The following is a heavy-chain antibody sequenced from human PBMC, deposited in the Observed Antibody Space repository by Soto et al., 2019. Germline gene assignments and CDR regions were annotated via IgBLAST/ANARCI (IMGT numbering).Heavy chain of an antibody. D-gene: IGHD3-22*01. J-gene: IGHJ4*02. CDR1: GFTFSSYA. CDR3: AKDITMIESYYFDS. CDR2: ISGSGGST. Sequence: EVQLLESGGGLVQPGGSLRLSCAASGFTFSSYAMSWVRQAPGKGLEWVSAISGSGGSTYYADSVNGRFTISRDNSKNTMYLQMNSLRAEDTAVYYCAKDITMIESYYFDSWGKGTPVTVSS. V-gene: IGHV3-23*01.